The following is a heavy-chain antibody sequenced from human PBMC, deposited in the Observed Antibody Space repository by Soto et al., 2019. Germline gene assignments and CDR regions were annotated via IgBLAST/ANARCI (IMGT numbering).Heavy chain of an antibody. V-gene: IGHV5-51*01. D-gene: IGHD3-22*01. Sequence: PGESLKISGRTAGYRFTCYCSAWVLQMPCKGLEWMGIIFPSDSDTRYSPSFQGQVTISADRSTSTVFLQWASLKASDTAVYFCARKDKSGYFNWFDPWGQRTLVTVSS. CDR2: IFPSDSDT. CDR1: GYRFTCYC. CDR3: ARKDKSGYFNWFDP. J-gene: IGHJ5*02.